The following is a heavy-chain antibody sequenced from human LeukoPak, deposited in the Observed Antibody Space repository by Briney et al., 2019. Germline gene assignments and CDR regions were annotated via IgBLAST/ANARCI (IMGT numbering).Heavy chain of an antibody. CDR1: GGSISSGGYY. CDR2: IYHSGST. J-gene: IGHJ2*01. V-gene: IGHV4-30-2*01. D-gene: IGHD7-27*01. Sequence: SETLSLTCTVSGGSISSGGYYWSWIRQPPGKDLEWIGYIYHSGSTYYNPSLKSRVTISVDRSKNQFSLKLSSVTAADTAVYYCARESGVDWYFDLWGRGTLVTVSS. CDR3: ARESGVDWYFDL.